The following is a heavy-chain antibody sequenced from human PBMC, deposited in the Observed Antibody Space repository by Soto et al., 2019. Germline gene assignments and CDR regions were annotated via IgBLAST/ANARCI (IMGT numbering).Heavy chain of an antibody. CDR2: IRSEAYGGAE. D-gene: IGHD2-8*01. J-gene: IGHJ6*02. Sequence: GGSLRLSCTAFGFIFGDYGMSWVRQAPGKGLEWVGFIRSEAYGGAEDYAASVKGRFTISRDDSKSIAYLQMNSLKTEDTAVYYCTRRYCTSGVCHSGYGMDVWGQGTTVTVSS. CDR3: TRRYCTSGVCHSGYGMDV. CDR1: GFIFGDYG. V-gene: IGHV3-49*04.